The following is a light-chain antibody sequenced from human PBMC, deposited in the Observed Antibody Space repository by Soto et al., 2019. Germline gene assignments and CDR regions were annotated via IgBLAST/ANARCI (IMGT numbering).Light chain of an antibody. CDR2: YDS. CDR3: QVWDCSSDHLYV. J-gene: IGLJ1*01. CDR1: NIGSKS. V-gene: IGLV3-21*04. Sequence: SYELTQPPSVSVAPGKTARITCGGNNIGSKSVHWYQQKPGQAPVLVIYYDSDRPSGIPERFSGSNSGNTATLTISRVEAGDEADYYCQVWDCSSDHLYVFGTGTKLTVL.